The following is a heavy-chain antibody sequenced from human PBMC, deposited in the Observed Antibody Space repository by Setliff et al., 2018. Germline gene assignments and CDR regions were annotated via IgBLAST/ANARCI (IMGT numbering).Heavy chain of an antibody. V-gene: IGHV4-38-2*01. CDR2: VYYSGST. J-gene: IGHJ3*02. CDR3: ARHDKGYYYESSGYYLDAFDI. D-gene: IGHD3-22*01. CDR1: DYSISSGYY. Sequence: SETLSLTCAVSDYSISSGYYWGWIRQPPGKGLEWIGSVYYSGSTYYNPSLKSRVTISIDTSKNQFSLKLSSVTAADTAVYFCARHDKGYYYESSGYYLDAFDIWGQGTTVTVSS.